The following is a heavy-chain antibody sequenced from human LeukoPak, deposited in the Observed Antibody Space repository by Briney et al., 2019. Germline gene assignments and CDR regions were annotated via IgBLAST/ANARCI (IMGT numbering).Heavy chain of an antibody. CDR2: INHSGST. CDR1: GGSFSGFS. Sequence: SETLSLTCAVYGGSFSGFSWSWIRQPPGKGLEWIGEINHSGSTNYNPSLKSPVTISVDTSKNQSSLKLSSVTAADTAVYYCAREGGYSYGYYFDYWGQGTLVTVSS. D-gene: IGHD5-18*01. CDR3: AREGGYSYGYYFDY. J-gene: IGHJ4*02. V-gene: IGHV4-34*01.